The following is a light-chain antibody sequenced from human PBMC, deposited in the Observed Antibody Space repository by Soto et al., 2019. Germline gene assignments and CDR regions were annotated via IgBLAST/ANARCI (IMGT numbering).Light chain of an antibody. CDR1: QSAYSSY. J-gene: IGKJ1*01. V-gene: IGKV3-20*01. CDR2: GAS. CDR3: QQYGNSRT. Sequence: ELVLTQSPGTLSLSPGDRATLSCRSSQSAYSSYLSWYQQKPGQAPRLLIYGASNRATGIPDRFSGSGSGTDFTLTISGLEPEDFAVYYCQQYGNSRTFGQGTKVEIK.